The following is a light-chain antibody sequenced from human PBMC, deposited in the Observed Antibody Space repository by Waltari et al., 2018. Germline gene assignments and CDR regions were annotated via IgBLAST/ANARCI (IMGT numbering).Light chain of an antibody. J-gene: IGKJ2*01. CDR3: QHYFSIPPHT. V-gene: IGKV4-1*01. Sequence: DIVMTQSPEYLAVSLGERATINCKSSQSVLYNPNYKNYLAWYQQKPGQPPSLLIYWASTRESGVPDRFTGSGSGTDFTLTISSLQAEDVAVYYCQHYFSIPPHTFGQGTKLEIK. CDR1: QSVLYNPNYKNY. CDR2: WAS.